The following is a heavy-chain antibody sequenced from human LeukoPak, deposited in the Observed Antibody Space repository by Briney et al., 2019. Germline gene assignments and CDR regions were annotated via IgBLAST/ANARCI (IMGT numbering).Heavy chain of an antibody. Sequence: GGSLRLSCAASGFTFSSYAMHWVRQAPGKGLEWVAVISYDGSNKYYADSVKGRFTISRDNSKNTLYLQMDSLRAEDTAIYYCAKERKGAFAFDPWGQGTLVTVSS. CDR1: GFTFSSYA. CDR3: AKERKGAFAFDP. D-gene: IGHD4/OR15-4a*01. J-gene: IGHJ5*02. V-gene: IGHV3-30-3*01. CDR2: ISYDGSNK.